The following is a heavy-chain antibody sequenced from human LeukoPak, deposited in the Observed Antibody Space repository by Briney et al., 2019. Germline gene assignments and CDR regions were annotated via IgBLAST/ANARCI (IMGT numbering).Heavy chain of an antibody. CDR1: GFTFTGYY. J-gene: IGHJ5*02. Sequence: ASVKVSCKASGFTFTGYYMHWVRQAPGQGLEWMGWINPNSGGTNYAQKFQGRVTMTRDTSISTAYMELSRLRSDDTAVYYCARGHTMVRGVFKNWFDPWGQGTLVAVSS. CDR3: ARGHTMVRGVFKNWFDP. V-gene: IGHV1-2*02. D-gene: IGHD3-10*01. CDR2: INPNSGGT.